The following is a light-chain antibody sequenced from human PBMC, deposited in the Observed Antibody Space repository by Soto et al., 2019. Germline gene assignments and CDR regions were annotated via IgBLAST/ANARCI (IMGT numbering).Light chain of an antibody. J-gene: IGKJ1*01. V-gene: IGKV3-20*01. CDR1: QSISSNF. CDR2: GAS. Sequence: EIVLTQSPGTLSLSPGEGVTLSCRASQSISSNFLAWYQQKRGQAPRLLIHGASNRATGIPDRFSGSGSGTDFTLTITRLEPEDFAVYYCQQYGGSPRTFGQGTKVDIK. CDR3: QQYGGSPRT.